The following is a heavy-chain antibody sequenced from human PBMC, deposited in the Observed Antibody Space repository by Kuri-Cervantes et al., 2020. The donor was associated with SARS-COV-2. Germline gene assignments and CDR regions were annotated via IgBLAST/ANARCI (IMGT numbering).Heavy chain of an antibody. CDR3: ARVWTMVRGVSYYFDY. CDR1: GGSISSYY. J-gene: IGHJ4*02. Sequence: GSLRLSCTVSGGSISSYYWSWIRQPPGKGLEWIGYIYYSGSTNYNPSLKSRVTISVDTSKNQFSLKLSSVTAADTAVYYRARVWTMVRGVSYYFDYWGQGTLVTVSS. CDR2: IYYSGST. D-gene: IGHD3-10*01. V-gene: IGHV4-59*01.